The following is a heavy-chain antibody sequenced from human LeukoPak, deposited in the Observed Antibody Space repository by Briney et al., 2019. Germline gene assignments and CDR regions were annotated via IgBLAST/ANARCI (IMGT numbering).Heavy chain of an antibody. CDR1: GYTFTRYY. V-gene: IGHV1-2*04. CDR2: VNPNSGGT. J-gene: IGHJ6*02. D-gene: IGHD3-10*01. CDR3: ARADGSGSFYGMPV. Sequence: ASVKVSCKASGYTFTRYYMHWVRQAPGQGGEWMGWVNPNSGGTNYAQKFQGWVTMTRDTSISTAYMELSALRSDDTAVYYCARADGSGSFYGMPVWGQGTTVTVPS.